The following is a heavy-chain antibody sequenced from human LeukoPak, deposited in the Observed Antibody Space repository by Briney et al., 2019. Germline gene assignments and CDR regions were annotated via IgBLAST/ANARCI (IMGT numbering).Heavy chain of an antibody. CDR3: ARDPDYGDANDAFDI. V-gene: IGHV3-7*01. D-gene: IGHD4-17*01. CDR2: IKQDGSEK. J-gene: IGHJ3*02. Sequence: GGSLRLSCAASGFTFSSYWMSWVRQAPGKGLEWVANIKQDGSEKYYVDSVKGRFTISRDNAKNSLYLQMNSLRAEDTAVYYCARDPDYGDANDAFDIWGQGTMVTVSS. CDR1: GFTFSSYW.